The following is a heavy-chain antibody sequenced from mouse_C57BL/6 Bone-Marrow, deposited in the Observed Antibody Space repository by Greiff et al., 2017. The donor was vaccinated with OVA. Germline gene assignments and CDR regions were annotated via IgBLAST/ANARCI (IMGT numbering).Heavy chain of an antibody. Sequence: QVQLKQSGTELVKPGASVKLSCKASGYTFTSYWMHWVKQRPGQGLEWIGNINPSNGGTNYNEKFKSKATLTVDKSSSTAYMQLSSLTSEDSAVYYCARVPLYYSNYLWYFDVWGTGTTVTVSS. CDR3: ARVPLYYSNYLWYFDV. V-gene: IGHV1-53*01. CDR2: INPSNGGT. CDR1: GYTFTSYW. J-gene: IGHJ1*03. D-gene: IGHD2-5*01.